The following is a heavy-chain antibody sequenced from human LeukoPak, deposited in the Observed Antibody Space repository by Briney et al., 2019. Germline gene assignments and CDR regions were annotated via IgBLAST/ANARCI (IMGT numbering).Heavy chain of an antibody. D-gene: IGHD1-26*01. J-gene: IGHJ4*02. CDR2: IKSKTDGGTT. Sequence: RGSLRLSCAAFGFTFRNAWMNWVRQAPGKGLEWVGRIKSKTDGGTTDYAAPVKDRFTISRDDSKNTLYLQMNSLKIEDTAVYYCSIVGATSSGYWGQGTLVTVSS. CDR1: GFTFRNAW. CDR3: SIVGATSSGY. V-gene: IGHV3-15*07.